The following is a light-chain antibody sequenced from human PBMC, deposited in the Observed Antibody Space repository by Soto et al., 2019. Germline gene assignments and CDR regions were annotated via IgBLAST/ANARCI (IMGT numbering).Light chain of an antibody. CDR2: AAS. V-gene: IGKV1-39*01. Sequence: DIQMTQSPSSLSASVGDRVTITCRASQSISSYLNWYQQKPGKAPKLLIYAASSLQSGVPSRFSGSGSGTDFTLIISSLQPEDFATYYCQQSYSTPQFGQGTKVEIK. J-gene: IGKJ1*01. CDR3: QQSYSTPQ. CDR1: QSISSY.